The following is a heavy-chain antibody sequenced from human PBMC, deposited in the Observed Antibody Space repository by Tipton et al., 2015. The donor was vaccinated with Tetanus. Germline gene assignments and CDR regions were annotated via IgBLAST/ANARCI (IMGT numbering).Heavy chain of an antibody. J-gene: IGHJ4*02. Sequence: QMQLVQSGAEVKKPGASVKLSCKTSGYAFTGYYIHWVRQAPGQGLEWMGWVNPDSGGTNLALRLQGWVTMTSDTSSNTAYMEMSRLSSDDTAFYYCARVKGFDPSNLGYWGQGTVVSVSS. CDR3: ARVKGFDPSNLGY. CDR1: GYAFTGYY. CDR2: VNPDSGGT. V-gene: IGHV1-2*04.